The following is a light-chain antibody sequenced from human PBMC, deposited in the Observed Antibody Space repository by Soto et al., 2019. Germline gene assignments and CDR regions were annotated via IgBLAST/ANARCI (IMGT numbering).Light chain of an antibody. Sequence: DLVMTQTPLSLPVTPGEPASISCRSSQSLLHTNGYNYLDWYLQKPGQSPQLLISLGSDRASGVPDRLSGSGSGTEFTLKISRVEAVDVGVYYCMQALQTPLTFGGGTQVEIK. CDR1: QSLLHTNGYNY. CDR2: LGS. V-gene: IGKV2-28*01. CDR3: MQALQTPLT. J-gene: IGKJ4*01.